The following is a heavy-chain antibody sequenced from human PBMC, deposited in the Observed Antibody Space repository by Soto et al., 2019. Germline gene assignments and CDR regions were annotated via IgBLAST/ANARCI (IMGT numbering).Heavy chain of an antibody. Sequence: SVKVSCKASGGTFGSYAISWVRQAPGQGLEWMGGIIPIFGTANYAQKFQGRVTIPAEESTSRDYMELSSLRSEETAVYYCARGNLDQAYYFAYWGQGALVTVS. J-gene: IGHJ4*02. CDR2: IIPIFGTA. CDR3: ARGNLDQAYYFAY. CDR1: GGTFGSYA. V-gene: IGHV1-69*13. D-gene: IGHD4-4*01.